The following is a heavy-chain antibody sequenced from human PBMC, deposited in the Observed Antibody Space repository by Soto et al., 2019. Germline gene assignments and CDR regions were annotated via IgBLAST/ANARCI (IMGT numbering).Heavy chain of an antibody. CDR1: GFTFTSSA. V-gene: IGHV1-58*01. Sequence: GASVKVSCKASGFTFTSSAVQWVRQARGQRLEWIGWIVVGSGNTNYAQKFQERVTITRDMSTSTAYMELSSLRSEDTAVYYCAADPNVRLERRWMFNWLDPWGQGTLVTVYS. J-gene: IGHJ5*02. CDR2: IVVGSGNT. CDR3: AADPNVRLERRWMFNWLDP. D-gene: IGHD3-10*02.